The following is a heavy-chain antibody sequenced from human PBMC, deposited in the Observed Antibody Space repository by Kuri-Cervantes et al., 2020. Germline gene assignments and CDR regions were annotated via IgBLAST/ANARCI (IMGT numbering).Heavy chain of an antibody. CDR1: GGSLSSGAYF. J-gene: IGHJ6*03. CDR2: IYSSGST. Sequence: PSETLSLTCTVSGGSLSSGAYFWSWIRQPPGKGLEWMRYIYSSGSTYYKPPLKSRITISVDTSKNQFSLKLSSVTAADTAVYYCARVISDQRTVTTGYYYYYYYMDVWGKGTTVTVSS. CDR3: ARVISDQRTVTTGYYYYYYYMDV. V-gene: IGHV4-61*08. D-gene: IGHD4-11*01.